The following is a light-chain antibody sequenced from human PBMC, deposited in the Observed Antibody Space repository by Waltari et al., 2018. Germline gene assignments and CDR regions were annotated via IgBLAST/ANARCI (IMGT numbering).Light chain of an antibody. J-gene: IGLJ2*01. CDR3: QSYDRSLSGSV. CDR1: SSNIGAGYD. Sequence: QSVLTQPPSVSGAPGQRVTISCTGSSSNIGAGYDVHWYQQLPGTAPKLLIYDNNNRPSGVPDGFSGSKSGTSASLAITGLQAEDEADYYCQSYDRSLSGSVFGGGTKLTVL. CDR2: DNN. V-gene: IGLV1-40*01.